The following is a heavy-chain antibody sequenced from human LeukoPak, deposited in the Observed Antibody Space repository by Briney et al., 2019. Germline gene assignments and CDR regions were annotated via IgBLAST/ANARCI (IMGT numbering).Heavy chain of an antibody. Sequence: GGSLRLSCAASGFTFSSYGMHWVRQAPGKGLEWVAVISYDGSNKYYADSVKGRFTISRDNSKNTLYLQMNSLRAEDTAVYYCAKPGNVDTAMGYYYGMDVWGQGTTVTVSS. J-gene: IGHJ6*02. CDR1: GFTFSSYG. CDR2: ISYDGSNK. V-gene: IGHV3-30*18. CDR3: AKPGNVDTAMGYYYGMDV. D-gene: IGHD5-18*01.